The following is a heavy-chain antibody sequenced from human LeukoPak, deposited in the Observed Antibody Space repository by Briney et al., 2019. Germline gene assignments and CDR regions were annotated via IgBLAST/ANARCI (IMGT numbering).Heavy chain of an antibody. CDR1: GFTFDDYA. CDR2: ISWNSGSI. Sequence: GGSLRLSCAASGFTFDDYAMHWVRQAPGKGLEWVSGISWNSGSIGYADSVKGRFTISRDNAKNSLYLQMNSLRAEDTALYYCARAARPWEPFDYWGQGTLVTVSS. J-gene: IGHJ4*02. V-gene: IGHV3-9*01. D-gene: IGHD6-6*01. CDR3: ARAARPWEPFDY.